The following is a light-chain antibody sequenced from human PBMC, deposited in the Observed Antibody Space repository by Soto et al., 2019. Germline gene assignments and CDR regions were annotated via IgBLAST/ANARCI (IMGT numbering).Light chain of an antibody. CDR1: SGSVSTSHF. CDR3: VLYVGSGIWV. J-gene: IGLJ3*02. V-gene: IGLV8-61*01. CDR2: GTK. Sequence: QTVVTQEPSFSVSPGGTVTLTCGLSSGSVSTSHFSNWYQQTPGQPPRTLIYGTKTRSSGVPDRFSGSILGIRAALTITGAQADDESDYYCVLYVGSGIWVFGGGTKLTVL.